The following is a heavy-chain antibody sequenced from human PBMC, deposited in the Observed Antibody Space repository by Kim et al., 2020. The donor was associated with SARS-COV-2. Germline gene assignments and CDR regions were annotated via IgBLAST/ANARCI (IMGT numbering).Heavy chain of an antibody. J-gene: IGHJ4*02. D-gene: IGHD5-18*01. Sequence: GGSLSLSCAASGFTFSNAWMSWVRQAPGKGLEWVGRIKSKTDGGTTDYAAPVKGRFTISRDDSKNTLYLQMNSLKTEDTAVYYCTTDCSLLRLWLTPFDYWGQGTLVTVSS. CDR1: GFTFSNAW. CDR2: IKSKTDGGTT. V-gene: IGHV3-15*01. CDR3: TTDCSLLRLWLTPFDY.